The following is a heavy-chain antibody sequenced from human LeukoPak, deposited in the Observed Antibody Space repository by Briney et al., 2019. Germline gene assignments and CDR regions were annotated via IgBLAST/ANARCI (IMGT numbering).Heavy chain of an antibody. CDR1: GYTFTSYD. V-gene: IGHV1-8*01. J-gene: IGHJ4*02. CDR2: MNPNSGNT. Sequence: ASVKVSCKASGYTFTSYDINWVRQATGQGLEWMGWMNPNSGNTGYAQKFQGRVTMTRNTSISTAYMELSSLRSEDAAVYYCARVASGTRGQTRGLDYWGQGTLVTVSS. D-gene: IGHD1-1*01. CDR3: ARVASGTRGQTRGLDY.